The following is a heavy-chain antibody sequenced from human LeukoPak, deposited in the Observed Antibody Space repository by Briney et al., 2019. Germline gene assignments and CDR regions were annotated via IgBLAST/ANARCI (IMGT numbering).Heavy chain of an antibody. J-gene: IGHJ5*02. CDR3: ARGPNKSDGGNSGSAWFDP. D-gene: IGHD4-23*01. CDR2: MNPNSGNT. CDR1: GYTFTTYD. V-gene: IGHV1-8*01. Sequence: ASVKVSCKASGYTFTTYDVNWVRQATGQGLGWMGWMNPNSGNTGYAQKFQGRVTMTRNTSISTAYMELSSLRSEDTAVYYCARGPNKSDGGNSGSAWFDPWGQGTLVTVSS.